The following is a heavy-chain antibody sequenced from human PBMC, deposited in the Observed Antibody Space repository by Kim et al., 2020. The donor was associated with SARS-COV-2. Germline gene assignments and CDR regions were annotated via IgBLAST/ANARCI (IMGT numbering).Heavy chain of an antibody. D-gene: IGHD6-13*01. Sequence: GGSLRLSCAASGFTFSSYAMSWVRQAPGKGLEWVSVIYSGGSSTYYADSVKGRFTISRDNSKNTLYLQMNSLRAEDTAVYYCAKDHLAAAGIFDYWGQGTLVTVSS. CDR2: IYSGGSST. V-gene: IGHV3-23*03. CDR3: AKDHLAAAGIFDY. J-gene: IGHJ4*02. CDR1: GFTFSSYA.